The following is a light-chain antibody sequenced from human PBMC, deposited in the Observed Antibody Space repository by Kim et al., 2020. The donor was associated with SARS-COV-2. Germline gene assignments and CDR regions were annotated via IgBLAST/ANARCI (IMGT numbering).Light chain of an antibody. CDR3: QQYGSSPAT. V-gene: IGKV3-20*01. CDR2: GAS. CDR1: QTVTSNY. J-gene: IGKJ1*01. Sequence: PGERATLSCRASQTVTSNYLAWYQQKPGQAPRLLIYGASSRATGISDRFSGSESGTDFTLTISRLEPEDFAVYYCQQYGSSPATFGQGTKVDIK.